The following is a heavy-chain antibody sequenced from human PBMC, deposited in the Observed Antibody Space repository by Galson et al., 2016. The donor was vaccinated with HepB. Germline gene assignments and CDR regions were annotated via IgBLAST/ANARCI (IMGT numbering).Heavy chain of an antibody. Sequence: SLRLSCAASGFTFSSYAMTWVRQAPGKGLQWVSAISATGGTTYYGQSVKGRFTISRDNSKNTLYLQMNSLRAEETDVYYCVKDSPVRGNHFEYWGQGTLVTVSS. CDR3: VKDSPVRGNHFEY. CDR2: ISATGGTT. J-gene: IGHJ4*02. D-gene: IGHD3-16*01. CDR1: GFTFSSYA. V-gene: IGHV3-23*02.